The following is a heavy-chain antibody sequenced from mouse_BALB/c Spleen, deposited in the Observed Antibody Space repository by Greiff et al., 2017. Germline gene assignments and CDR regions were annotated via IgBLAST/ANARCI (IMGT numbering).Heavy chain of an antibody. D-gene: IGHD4-1*01. CDR3: ARGTGYWYFDV. J-gene: IGHJ1*01. V-gene: IGHV1S29*02. CDR2: IYPYNGGT. Sequence: VQLQQSGPELVKTGASVKISCKASGYSFTGYYMHWVKQSHGKSLEWIGYIYPYNGGTGYNQKFKSKATLTVDNSSSTAYMELRSLTSEDSAVYYCARGTGYWYFDVWGAGTTVTVSS. CDR1: GYSFTGYY.